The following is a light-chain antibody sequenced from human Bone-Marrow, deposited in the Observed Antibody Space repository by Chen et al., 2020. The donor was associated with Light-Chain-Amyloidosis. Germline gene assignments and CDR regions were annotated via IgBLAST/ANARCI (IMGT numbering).Light chain of an antibody. CDR1: DLPTKY. J-gene: IGLJ2*01. CDR3: QSADSSGTYEVI. Sequence: SYELTQPPSVSVSPGQTARITCSGDDLPTKYAYWYQQKPGQAPVLVIHRATERPSGISERFAGSSSGTTATFTISGVQAEDEADDHCQSADSSGTYEVIFGGGTKLTFL. V-gene: IGLV3-25*03. CDR2: RAT.